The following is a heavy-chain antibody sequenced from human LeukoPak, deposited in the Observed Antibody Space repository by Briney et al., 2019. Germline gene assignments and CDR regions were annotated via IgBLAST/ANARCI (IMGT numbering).Heavy chain of an antibody. CDR1: GVSISSYY. CDR3: ARSSSGWYHDFDY. Sequence: SETLSLTCTVSGVSISSYYWSWIRQPPGKGLEWIGYIYYSGSTNYNPSLKSRVTISVDTSKNQFSLKLSSVTAADTAVYYCARSSSGWYHDFDYWGQGTLVTVSS. CDR2: IYYSGST. J-gene: IGHJ4*02. V-gene: IGHV4-59*01. D-gene: IGHD6-19*01.